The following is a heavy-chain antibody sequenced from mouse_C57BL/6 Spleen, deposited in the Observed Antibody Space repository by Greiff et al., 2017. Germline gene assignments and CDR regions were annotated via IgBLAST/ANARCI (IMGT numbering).Heavy chain of an antibody. J-gene: IGHJ2*01. V-gene: IGHV1-55*01. CDR2: IYPGSGST. CDR1: GYTFTSYW. CDR3: ARSKDYYFDY. Sequence: QLQLKQPGAELVKPGASVKMSCKASGYTFTSYWITWVKQRPGQGLEWIGDIYPGSGSTNYNEKFKSKATLTVDTSSSTAYMQLSSLTSEDSAVYYCARSKDYYFDYWGQGTTLTVSS.